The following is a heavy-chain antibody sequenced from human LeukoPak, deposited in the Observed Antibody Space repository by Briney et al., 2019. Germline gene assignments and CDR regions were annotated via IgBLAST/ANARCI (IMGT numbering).Heavy chain of an antibody. D-gene: IGHD3-10*01. Sequence: SETLSLTCTVSGGSISSYYWSWIRQPPGKGLEWIGYIYYSGSTNYNPSLKSRVTISVDTSKNQFSLKLSSVTAADTAVYYCARQYYYGSYGMDVWGQGTTVTVS. CDR3: ARQYYYGSYGMDV. V-gene: IGHV4-59*08. CDR2: IYYSGST. CDR1: GGSISSYY. J-gene: IGHJ6*02.